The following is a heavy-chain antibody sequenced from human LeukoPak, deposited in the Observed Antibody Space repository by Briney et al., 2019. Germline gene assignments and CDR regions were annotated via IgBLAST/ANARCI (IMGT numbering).Heavy chain of an antibody. CDR1: GYTFTGYY. CDR3: ARVGDGYNYGRLFDY. J-gene: IGHJ4*02. Sequence: RASVKVSCKASGYTFTGYYMHWVRQAPGQGLEWMGWINPNSGGTNYAQKFQGRVTMTRDTSISTAYMELSRLRSDDTAVYYCARVGDGYNYGRLFDYWGQGTLVTVSS. D-gene: IGHD5-24*01. V-gene: IGHV1-2*02. CDR2: INPNSGGT.